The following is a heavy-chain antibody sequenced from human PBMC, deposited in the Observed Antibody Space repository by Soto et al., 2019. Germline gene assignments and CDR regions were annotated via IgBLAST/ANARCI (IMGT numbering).Heavy chain of an antibody. CDR1: GGSFSGYY. D-gene: IGHD6-13*01. CDR3: ARGPGAAAATGGY. V-gene: IGHV4-34*01. Sequence: SETLSLTCAVYGGSFSGYYWSWIRQPPGKGLEWIGEINHSGSTNYNPSLKSRVTISVDTSKNQFSLKLSSVTAADTAVYYCARGPGAAAATGGYWGQGTLVTVSS. CDR2: INHSGST. J-gene: IGHJ4*02.